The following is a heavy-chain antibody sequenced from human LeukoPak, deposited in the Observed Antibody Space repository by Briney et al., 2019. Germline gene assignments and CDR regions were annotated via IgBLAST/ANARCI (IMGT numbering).Heavy chain of an antibody. Sequence: SETLSLTCTVSGASISSYYWSWIRQPPGKGLEWIAYVYYSGDTNYNPSLKSRVTISVDTSKNQFSLKLTSVTAADTAVYFCARLDFWSGYPYCYGVDVWGQGTTVTVSS. CDR3: ARLDFWSGYPYCYGVDV. J-gene: IGHJ6*02. V-gene: IGHV4-59*08. CDR2: VYYSGDT. D-gene: IGHD3-3*01. CDR1: GASISSYY.